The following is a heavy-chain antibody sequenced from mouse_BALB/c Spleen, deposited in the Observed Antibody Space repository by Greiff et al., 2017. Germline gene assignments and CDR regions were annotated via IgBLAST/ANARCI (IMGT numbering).Heavy chain of an antibody. CDR1: GYSFSRYW. D-gene: IGHD1-1*01. J-gene: IGHJ4*01. V-gene: IGHV1-9*01. Sequence: VQPQQSGAELMKPGASVKISCKATGYSFSRYWIEWVKQRPGHGLEWIGELLPGSGRTNYNEKFKGKATFTADTSSNTAYMQLSSLTSEDSAVYDCARNGYDYGRSNYAMDYWGQGTSVTVSS. CDR2: LLPGSGRT. CDR3: ARNGYDYGRSNYAMDY.